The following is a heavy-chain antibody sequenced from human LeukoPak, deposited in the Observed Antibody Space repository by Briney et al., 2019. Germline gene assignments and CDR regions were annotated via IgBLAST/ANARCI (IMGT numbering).Heavy chain of an antibody. D-gene: IGHD3-16*02. Sequence: PGGSLRLSCGGSGFTFSDYWMNWVRQAPGKGLEWVAMISYDESNQYYVDSVKGRFTISRDNSKKSLYLQMNGLRPDDTALYYCAREGAIVGNAFDLWGLGTMVIVSS. CDR2: ISYDESNQ. V-gene: IGHV3-30-3*01. J-gene: IGHJ3*01. CDR3: AREGAIVGNAFDL. CDR1: GFTFSDYW.